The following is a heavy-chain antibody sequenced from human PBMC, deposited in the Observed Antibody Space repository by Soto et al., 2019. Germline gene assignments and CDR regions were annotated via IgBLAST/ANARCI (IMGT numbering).Heavy chain of an antibody. CDR1: GFTFINYY. D-gene: IGHD4-17*01. CDR3: ARDSSHQTTEWLDP. Sequence: GASVKVSCKASGFTFINYYMHWVRQAPGQGLEWMGVINPSGDSTNYAQKFQGRVTMTRDTSTSTVYMDLSSLRSEDTAVYYCARDSSHQTTEWLDPWGQGTLVTVSS. V-gene: IGHV1-46*01. J-gene: IGHJ5*02. CDR2: INPSGDST.